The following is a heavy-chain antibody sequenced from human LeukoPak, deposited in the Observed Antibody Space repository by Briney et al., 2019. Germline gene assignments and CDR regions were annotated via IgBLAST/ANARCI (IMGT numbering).Heavy chain of an antibody. CDR3: AREDDSLCYFDY. CDR1: GGSISIGGYS. J-gene: IGHJ4*02. Sequence: SQTLSLTCAVSGGSISIGGYSCSWIRQPPGKGLEWIGYIYHSGSTYYNPSLKSRVTISVDRSKNQFSLKMSSVTAADTAVYYCAREDDSLCYFDYWGQGTLVTVSS. D-gene: IGHD3-22*01. V-gene: IGHV4-30-2*01. CDR2: IYHSGST.